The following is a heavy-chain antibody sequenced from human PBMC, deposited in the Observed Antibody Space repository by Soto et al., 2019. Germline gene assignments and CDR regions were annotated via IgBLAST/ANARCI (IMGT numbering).Heavy chain of an antibody. J-gene: IGHJ4*02. CDR2: ISDSGDIT. CDR1: EFTFSTYA. V-gene: IGHV3-23*01. CDR3: AKPWDPSITDRSPRFDY. D-gene: IGHD6-6*01. Sequence: LEIGGGLVQPGGSLRLSCAASEFTFSTYAMTWVRQAPGRGLQWVATISDSGDITYYADSVKGRFTISRDNSRNTLYLQMNNLRAEDTALYYCAKPWDPSITDRSPRFDYWGRGTLVTVSS.